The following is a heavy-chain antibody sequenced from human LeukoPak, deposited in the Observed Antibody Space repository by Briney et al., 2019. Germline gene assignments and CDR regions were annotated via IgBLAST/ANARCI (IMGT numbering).Heavy chain of an antibody. CDR1: GLTFSSYA. Sequence: PGGSLRLSCAASGLTFSSYAMSWVRQAPGKGLEWVSAISGSGGSTYYADSVKGRFTISRDNSKNTLYLQMNSLRAEDTAVYYCAKDIPPWIQLWLSSTFDYWGQGTLVTVSS. V-gene: IGHV3-23*01. J-gene: IGHJ4*02. CDR2: ISGSGGST. D-gene: IGHD5-18*01. CDR3: AKDIPPWIQLWLSSTFDY.